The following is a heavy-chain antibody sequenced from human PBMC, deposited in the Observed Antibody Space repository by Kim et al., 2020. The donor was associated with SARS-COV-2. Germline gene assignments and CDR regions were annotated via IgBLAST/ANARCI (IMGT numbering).Heavy chain of an antibody. Sequence: SETLSLTCTVSGGSISSYYWSWIRQPPGKGLEWIGYIYYSGSTKYNPSLKSRVTISVDTSKNQFSLKLSSVTAADTAVYYCSRRRGGTYYFDYWCKVTL. V-gene: IGHV4-59*01. CDR1: GGSISSYY. J-gene: IGHJ4*02. CDR3: SRRRGGTYYFDY. D-gene: IGHD2-15*01. CDR2: IYYSGST.